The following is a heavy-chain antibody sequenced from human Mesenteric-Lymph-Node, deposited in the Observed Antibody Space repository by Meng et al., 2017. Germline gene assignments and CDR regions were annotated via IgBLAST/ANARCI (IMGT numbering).Heavy chain of an antibody. CDR3: ARNVPGTSAYYD. CDR1: GYSISSTNW. D-gene: IGHD3-22*01. V-gene: IGHV4-28*01. Sequence: QSQLQEPGPGLVKPSDTLSLTGSVTGYSISSTNWWGWIRQPPGKGLEWIGYIYYSGGTFYNPSLKSRVTMSVDTSKNQFSLNLNSVTAVDTAVYYCARNVPGTSAYYDWGQGTLVTVSS. J-gene: IGHJ4*02. CDR2: IYYSGGT.